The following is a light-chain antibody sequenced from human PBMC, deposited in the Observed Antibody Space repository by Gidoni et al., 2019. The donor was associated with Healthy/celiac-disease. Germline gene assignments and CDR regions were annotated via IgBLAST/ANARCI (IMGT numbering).Light chain of an antibody. CDR2: DAS. Sequence: EIVLTQSPATLSLSPGERATLSCRASQSVSSYLAWYQQKPGQAPRLLIYDASTRATGIPARFSGSGSGTDFTLTISSLEPEDFAVYYCQQRSNWPPWFTFGHGTKVDIK. J-gene: IGKJ3*01. CDR3: QQRSNWPPWFT. V-gene: IGKV3-11*01. CDR1: QSVSSY.